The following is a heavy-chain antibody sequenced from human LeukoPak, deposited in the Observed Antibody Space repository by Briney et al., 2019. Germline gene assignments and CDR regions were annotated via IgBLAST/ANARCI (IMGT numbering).Heavy chain of an antibody. V-gene: IGHV1-69*04. CDR2: IIPLIGVT. D-gene: IGHD3-22*01. CDR1: GGTFTSYA. CDR3: ATYNVDNYDASDGMDV. J-gene: IGHJ6*02. Sequence: SVKVSCKASGGTFTSYAFSWVRRAPGQGLEWMGRIIPLIGVTDSAQKFRDRVTITADKSTSTAYMELSSLRSEDTAVYYCATYNVDNYDASDGMDVWGQGTSVTVSS.